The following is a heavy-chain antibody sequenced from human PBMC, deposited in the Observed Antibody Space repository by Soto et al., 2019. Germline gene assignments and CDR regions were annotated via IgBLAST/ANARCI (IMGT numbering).Heavy chain of an antibody. J-gene: IGHJ6*02. CDR3: ARDGPHGEGYYGMDV. V-gene: IGHV3-21*01. Sequence: GGSLRLSCAASGFTFSSYSMNWVRQAPGKGLEWVSSISSSSSYIYYADSVKGRFTISRDNAKNSLYLQMNSLRAEDTAVYYCARDGPHGEGYYGMDVWGQGTTVTVSS. CDR2: ISSSSSYI. D-gene: IGHD7-27*01. CDR1: GFTFSSYS.